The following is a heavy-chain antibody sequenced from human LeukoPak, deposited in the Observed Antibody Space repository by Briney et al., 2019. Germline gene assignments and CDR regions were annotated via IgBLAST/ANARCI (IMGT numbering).Heavy chain of an antibody. CDR2: ISAYNGNT. CDR1: GYTFTSYG. D-gene: IGHD3-22*01. Sequence: ASVKVSCKASGYTFTSYGISWVQQAPGQGLEWMGWISAYNGNTNYAQKLQGRVTMTTDTSTSTAYMEVRSLRPDDTAVYYCARDLGYDSSGSLYFDYWGQGTLVTVSS. V-gene: IGHV1-18*01. CDR3: ARDLGYDSSGSLYFDY. J-gene: IGHJ4*02.